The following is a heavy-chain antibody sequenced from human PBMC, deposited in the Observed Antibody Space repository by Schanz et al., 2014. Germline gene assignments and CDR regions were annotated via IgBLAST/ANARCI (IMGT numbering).Heavy chain of an antibody. V-gene: IGHV1-2*02. CDR2: TNPNGGA. D-gene: IGHD3-10*01. Sequence: QVQLVQSGAELKNPGASVKVSCKASGYVFTAYYMHWVRQAPGQGLEWMGVTNPNGGAEFAQKFQGRISMTRDTSTTTFYMELSSLTSDDTAVYYCARALFGSGHGDVWGQGTTVTVSS. J-gene: IGHJ6*02. CDR1: GYVFTAYY. CDR3: ARALFGSGHGDV.